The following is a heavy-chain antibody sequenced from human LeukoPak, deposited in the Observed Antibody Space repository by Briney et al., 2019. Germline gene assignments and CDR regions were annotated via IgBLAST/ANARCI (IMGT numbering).Heavy chain of an antibody. V-gene: IGHV3-33*01. D-gene: IGHD3-10*01. J-gene: IGHJ4*02. CDR1: GFTFSSYG. Sequence: GGSLRLSCAASGFTFSSYGMHWFRQAPGKGLEWVAVIWYDGSNKYYADSVKGRFTISRDNSKNTLYLQMNSLRAEDTAVYYCARELWFGESQVDYWGQGTLVTVSS. CDR2: IWYDGSNK. CDR3: ARELWFGESQVDY.